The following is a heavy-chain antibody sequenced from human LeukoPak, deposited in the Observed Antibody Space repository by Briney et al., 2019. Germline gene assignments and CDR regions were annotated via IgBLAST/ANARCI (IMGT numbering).Heavy chain of an antibody. CDR3: ARSGYSSGWYLDY. V-gene: IGHV3-30*03. J-gene: IGHJ4*02. CDR1: GFTFSSHG. CDR2: ISYDGSNK. D-gene: IGHD6-19*01. Sequence: GGSLRLSCAASGFTFSSHGMHWVRQAPGKGLEWVAVISYDGSNKYYADSVKGRFTISRDNSKNTLYLQMNSLRAEDTAVYYCARSGYSSGWYLDYWGQGTLVTVSS.